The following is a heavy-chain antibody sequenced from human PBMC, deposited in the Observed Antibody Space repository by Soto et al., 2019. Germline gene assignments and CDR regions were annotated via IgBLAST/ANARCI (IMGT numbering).Heavy chain of an antibody. J-gene: IGHJ6*02. CDR3: ASTTRDGLAYSSPRGMDV. D-gene: IGHD6-13*01. V-gene: IGHV1-69*01. Sequence: QVQLVQSGAEVKKPGSSVKVSCKASGGTFSSYAISWVRQAPGQGLEWMGGIIPIFGTANYAQKFQGRVTITADESTSTAYMELSSLRSEDTAVYYCASTTRDGLAYSSPRGMDVWGQGTTVTVSS. CDR2: IIPIFGTA. CDR1: GGTFSSYA.